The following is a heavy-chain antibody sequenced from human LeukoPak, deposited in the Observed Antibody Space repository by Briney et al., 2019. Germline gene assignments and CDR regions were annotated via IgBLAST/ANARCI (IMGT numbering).Heavy chain of an antibody. Sequence: SETLSLTCTVSGRSLFSGSVYWTWIRQPAGKGLEWLGRIFPSGSTDYTPSVKSRLTMSIDTSKDKFSLNLASVTAADTAVYYCARIFWSSGGYIDNWGQGILVTVSS. V-gene: IGHV4-61*02. D-gene: IGHD6-19*01. CDR3: ARIFWSSGGYIDN. CDR1: GRSLFSGSVY. CDR2: IFPSGST. J-gene: IGHJ1*01.